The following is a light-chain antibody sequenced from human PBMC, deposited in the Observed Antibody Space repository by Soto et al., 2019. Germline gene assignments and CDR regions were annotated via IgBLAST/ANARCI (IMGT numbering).Light chain of an antibody. V-gene: IGKV1-39*01. CDR3: QQSFSSPLT. J-gene: IGKJ4*01. Sequence: DIPMTQSPPSLSASVGDRVTITCRASQSINKYLGWYQQKPGKAPKLLIYGAFNLQSGVPSRFSGSGSGTDFTLTISSLQPEDFAIYYCQQSFSSPLTFGGGTKVEIK. CDR2: GAF. CDR1: QSINKY.